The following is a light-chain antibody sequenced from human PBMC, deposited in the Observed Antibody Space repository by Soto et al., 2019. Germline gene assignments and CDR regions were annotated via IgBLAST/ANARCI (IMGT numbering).Light chain of an antibody. V-gene: IGLV1-40*01. CDR2: DDI. Sequence: QSLLTQPPSVSGAPGQRVTISCTGSSSNIGAGYDVHWYQQRPGTAPRLLISDDINRPSGVPDRFSGSKSGTSASLAITGLQADDEADYYCQSYDTASGGSYVFGSGTKVTVL. CDR3: QSYDTASGGSYV. CDR1: SSNIGAGYD. J-gene: IGLJ1*01.